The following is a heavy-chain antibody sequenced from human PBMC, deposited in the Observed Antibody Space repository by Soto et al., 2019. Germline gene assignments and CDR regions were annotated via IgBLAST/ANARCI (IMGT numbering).Heavy chain of an antibody. CDR2: ISYDGSNK. J-gene: IGHJ4*02. D-gene: IGHD6-19*01. CDR3: AKGGSGWYLSRSDY. Sequence: RLSCAASGFTFSSYGMHWVRQALGKGLEWVAVISYDGSNKYYADSVKGRFTISRDNSKNTLYLQMNSLRAEDTAVYYCAKGGSGWYLSRSDYWGQGTLVTVSS. V-gene: IGHV3-30*18. CDR1: GFTFSSYG.